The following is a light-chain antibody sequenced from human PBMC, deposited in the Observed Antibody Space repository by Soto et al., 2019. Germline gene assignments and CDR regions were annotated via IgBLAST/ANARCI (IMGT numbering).Light chain of an antibody. J-gene: IGKJ4*01. CDR2: GAS. CDR1: QSFSIS. CDR3: QQYNNWPFT. V-gene: IGKV3-15*01. Sequence: EIVMTQSPATLSVSPGERATLSCRASQSFSISVACYQQKPGQAPRLRIYGASARATGIPARFSGSGSGTEFTLPISSLQSEDFAVYYCQQYNNWPFTFGGGTKVEI.